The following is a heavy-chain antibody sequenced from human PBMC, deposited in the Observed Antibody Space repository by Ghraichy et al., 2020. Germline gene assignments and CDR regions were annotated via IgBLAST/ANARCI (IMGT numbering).Heavy chain of an antibody. CDR1: GFTVSSNY. D-gene: IGHD3-3*01. V-gene: IGHV3-53*04. CDR3: AGQRGYDFWSGTQVQNYYYYMDV. Sequence: GGSLRLSCAASGFTVSSNYMSWVRQAPGKRLEWVSVIYSGGSTYYADSVKGRFTISRHNSKNTLYLQMNSLRAEDTAVYYCAGQRGYDFWSGTQVQNYYYYMDVWGKGTTVTVSS. CDR2: IYSGGST. J-gene: IGHJ6*03.